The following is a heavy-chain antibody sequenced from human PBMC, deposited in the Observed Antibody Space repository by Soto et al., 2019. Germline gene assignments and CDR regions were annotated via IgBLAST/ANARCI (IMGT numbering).Heavy chain of an antibody. CDR1: GFTFSSYG. J-gene: IGHJ4*02. D-gene: IGHD2-21*02. V-gene: IGHV3-30*18. CDR3: AKAKVPVVVTAPLDY. Sequence: QVQLVESGGGVVQPGRSLRLSCAASGFTFSSYGMHWVRQAPGKGLEWVAVISYDGSNKYYADSVKGRFTISRDNSKNTLYLQMNSQRAEDTAVYYCAKAKVPVVVTAPLDYWGQGPLVTVSS. CDR2: ISYDGSNK.